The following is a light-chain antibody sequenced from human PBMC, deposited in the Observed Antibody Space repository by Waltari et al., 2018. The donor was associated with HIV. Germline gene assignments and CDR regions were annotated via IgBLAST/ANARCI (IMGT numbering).Light chain of an antibody. CDR2: EVS. J-gene: IGLJ1*01. V-gene: IGLV2-23*02. CDR3: CSYAGSSTYV. Sequence: QSALTQPASVSASPGQSTTIPCTGTCSYVGSYNLVSWYQQHPGKAPKLMIYEVSKRPSGVSNRFAGYKSGNTASLTISGLQAEDEADYYCCSYAGSSTYVFGTGTKVTVL. CDR1: CSYVGSYNL.